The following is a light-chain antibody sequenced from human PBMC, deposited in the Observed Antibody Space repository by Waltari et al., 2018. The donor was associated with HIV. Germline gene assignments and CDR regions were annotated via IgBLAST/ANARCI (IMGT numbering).Light chain of an antibody. CDR2: EVS. Sequence: QSALTQPPSVSGSPGQSVTISCTGTSSDVGSYNRVSWYQQPPGTAPKLMIYEVSNRPSVVPVRFSGSKSGNTASLTISGLQAEDEADYYCSAYTSSSTFYVVFGGGTKLTVL. CDR3: SAYTSSSTFYVV. V-gene: IGLV2-18*02. CDR1: SSDVGSYNR. J-gene: IGLJ2*01.